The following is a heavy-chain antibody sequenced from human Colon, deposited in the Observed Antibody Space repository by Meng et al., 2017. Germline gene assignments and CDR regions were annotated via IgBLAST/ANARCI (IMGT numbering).Heavy chain of an antibody. CDR3: VRDGVGGTTFFGYFDY. CDR1: GFAFSRSG. J-gene: IGHJ4*02. CDR2: IRYDGSNI. V-gene: IGHV3-33*01. D-gene: IGHD1/OR15-1a*01. Sequence: QVHLGQSGGDVVQPGGALRLSWVASGFAFSRSGMHWVRQAPGKGLECVAVIRYDGSNINYADSVKGRFTISRDNSKNTLSLQMNSLRVEDTAVYYCVRDGVGGTTFFGYFDYWGQGALVTVSS.